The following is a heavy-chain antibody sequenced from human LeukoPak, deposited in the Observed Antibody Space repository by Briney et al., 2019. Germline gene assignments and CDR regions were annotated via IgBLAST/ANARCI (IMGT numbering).Heavy chain of an antibody. D-gene: IGHD3-16*01. CDR2: ISGSGGST. CDR1: GVTFSSYA. Sequence: TGGSLRLSCAASGVTFSSYAMSWVRQAPGKGLEWVSAISGSGGSTYYADSVKGRFTISRDNSKNTLYLQMNSLRAEDTAVYYCAKLGDYYYYYGTDVWGQGTTVTVSS. J-gene: IGHJ6*02. CDR3: AKLGDYYYYYGTDV. V-gene: IGHV3-23*01.